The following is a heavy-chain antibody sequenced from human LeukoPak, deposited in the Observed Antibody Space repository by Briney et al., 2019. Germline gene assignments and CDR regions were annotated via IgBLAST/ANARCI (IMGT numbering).Heavy chain of an antibody. CDR1: GGSISSRGYS. CDR2: INYGGHT. Sequence: SETLTLTCTVSGGSISSRGYSWGWVRQPPGKGLEWIGNINYGGHTHYSPSLKSRVTMFVDTSKNQLSLQLNSVTAADTAVYYCTRRSEGTSYRNHWGQGTLVTVSS. V-gene: IGHV4-39*01. D-gene: IGHD3-16*02. J-gene: IGHJ4*02. CDR3: TRRSEGTSYRNH.